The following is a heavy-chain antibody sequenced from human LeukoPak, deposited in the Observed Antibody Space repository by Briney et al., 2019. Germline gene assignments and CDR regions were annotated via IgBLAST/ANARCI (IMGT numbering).Heavy chain of an antibody. V-gene: IGHV4-59*08. CDR2: IYDSGST. CDR3: ARTTVTVSHFDY. Sequence: PSETLSLTCRVSGGSMSSYYWSWIRQSPGKGLEWIGYIYDSGSTNYSPSLKSRVTISVDTSKNQFSLKLSSVTAADTAVHYCARTTVTVSHFDYWGQGTLVTVSS. CDR1: GGSMSSYY. J-gene: IGHJ4*02. D-gene: IGHD4-17*01.